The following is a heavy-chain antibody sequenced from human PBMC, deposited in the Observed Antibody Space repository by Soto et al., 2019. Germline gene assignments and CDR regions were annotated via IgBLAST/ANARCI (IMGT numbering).Heavy chain of an antibody. V-gene: IGHV3-7*03. Sequence: GGSLRLSFKASGFTFSTYSMTWVRRAPGRGLACVAAIAEDGTVKSYVCSGKGRLTISIDKAETSLFLHWNSLRVEDTAPSYGASRRRYYYG. CDR2: IAEDGTVK. CDR1: GFTFSTYS. J-gene: IGHJ6*01. CDR3: ASRRRYYYG.